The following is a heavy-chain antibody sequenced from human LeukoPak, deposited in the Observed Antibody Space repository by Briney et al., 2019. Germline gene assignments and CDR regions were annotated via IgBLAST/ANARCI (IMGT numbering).Heavy chain of an antibody. CDR3: AKGGQQYTYGHPQPFDI. V-gene: IGHV3-9*03. J-gene: IGHJ3*02. D-gene: IGHD5-18*01. Sequence: GRSLRLSCAASGFIFEDYAMHWVRQAPGKGLEWVSGISWESGSIGYADSVKGRFTISRDNAKNSLYLQMNSLRPEDMAVYYCAKGGQQYTYGHPQPFDIWGQGTMVTVSS. CDR2: ISWESGSI. CDR1: GFIFEDYA.